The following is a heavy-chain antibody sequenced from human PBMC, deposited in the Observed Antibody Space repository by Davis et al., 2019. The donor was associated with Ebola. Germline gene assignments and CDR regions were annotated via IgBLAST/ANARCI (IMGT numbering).Heavy chain of an antibody. CDR3: ARRSSVTAAGNNAFDV. Sequence: ASVKVSCKASGYTLTDYYIHWVRQAPGQGLEWMGWINPHSGGTNDAQNFQGRVTMTGDTSISTAYMELSRLRSDDTAVYYCARRSSVTAAGNNAFDVWGQGTMVTVSS. D-gene: IGHD6-13*01. CDR1: GYTLTDYY. J-gene: IGHJ3*01. V-gene: IGHV1-2*02. CDR2: INPHSGGT.